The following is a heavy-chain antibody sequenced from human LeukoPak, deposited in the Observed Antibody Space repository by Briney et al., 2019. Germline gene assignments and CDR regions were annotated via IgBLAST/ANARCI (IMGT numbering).Heavy chain of an antibody. CDR3: AGSYSSSQNDY. CDR1: GFTFSSYS. Sequence: GGSLRLSCAASGFTFSSYSMNWVRQAPGNGLEWVSSISSSSSYIYYADSVKGRFTISRDNAKNSLYLQMNSLRAEDTAVYYCAGSYSSSQNDYWGQGTLVTVSS. J-gene: IGHJ4*02. D-gene: IGHD6-6*01. V-gene: IGHV3-21*01. CDR2: ISSSSSYI.